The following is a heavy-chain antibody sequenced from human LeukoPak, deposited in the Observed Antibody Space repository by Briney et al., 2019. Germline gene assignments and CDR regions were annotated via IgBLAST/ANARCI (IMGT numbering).Heavy chain of an antibody. D-gene: IGHD3-10*01. CDR3: ARDFTVDYYGSGSTDY. V-gene: IGHV1-18*01. J-gene: IGHJ4*02. Sequence: ASEKVSCKASGYTFTSYGFSWVRQDPRHATEWRGGISAYNGNTNYAQKLQGRIPMTTDTSTSTAYMELRSLRSDDTAVYYCARDFTVDYYGSGSTDYWGQGTLVTVSS. CDR1: GYTFTSYG. CDR2: ISAYNGNT.